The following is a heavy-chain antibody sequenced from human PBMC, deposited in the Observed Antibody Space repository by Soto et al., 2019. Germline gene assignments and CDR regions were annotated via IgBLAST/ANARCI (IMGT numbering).Heavy chain of an antibody. D-gene: IGHD1-26*01. CDR1: GFSFSSYW. V-gene: IGHV3-74*01. CDR3: ARGRWELLPSD. CDR2: VSPDGGGT. J-gene: IGHJ4*02. Sequence: EVQLVESGGGLVQPGGSPRLSCEASGFSFSSYWMLWVRQDPGKGLLWVARVSPDGGGTSYADSVKGRFTIFRDNAKNTVYLQMNSLRVEDTAVYFCARGRWELLPSDWGQGTLVTVSS.